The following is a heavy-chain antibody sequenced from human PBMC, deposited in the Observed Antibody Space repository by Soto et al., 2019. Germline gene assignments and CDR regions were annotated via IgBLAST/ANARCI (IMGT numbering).Heavy chain of an antibody. D-gene: IGHD4-17*01. J-gene: IGHJ4*02. CDR2: IWYDGSNK. Sequence: PGGSLRLSCAASGFTFSSYGMHWVRQAPGKGLEWVAVIWYDGSNKYYADSVKGRFTISRDNSKNTLYPQMNSLRAEDTAVYYCAKTTVTTTGYFDYWGQGTLVTVSS. V-gene: IGHV3-33*06. CDR3: AKTTVTTTGYFDY. CDR1: GFTFSSYG.